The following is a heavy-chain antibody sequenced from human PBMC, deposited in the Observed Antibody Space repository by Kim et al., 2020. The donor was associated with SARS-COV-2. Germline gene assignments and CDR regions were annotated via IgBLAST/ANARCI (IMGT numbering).Heavy chain of an antibody. CDR2: IWYDGREK. J-gene: IGHJ4*02. D-gene: IGHD4-17*01. CDR3: AREGTGENTVTMALGY. CDR1: GFTFSSYD. Sequence: GGSLRLSCAASGFTFSSYDLHWVRQAPGKGLEWVAFIWYDGREKAYADSVKGRFTISRDDSKNTLFLQMNSLRAEDTAVYYCAREGTGENTVTMALGYWGQGTLVTVSS. V-gene: IGHV3-33*01.